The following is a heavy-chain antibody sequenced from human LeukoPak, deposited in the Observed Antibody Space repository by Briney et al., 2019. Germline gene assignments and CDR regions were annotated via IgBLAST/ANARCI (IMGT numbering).Heavy chain of an antibody. CDR2: IYYSGNT. CDR1: GDSISSSNSY. CDR3: ARERSGSEIFARSFDI. Sequence: SETLSLTCTVSGDSISSSNSYWGWIRQPPGKGLEWIGSIYYSGNTYYNASLKSRVTISVDKSKNHFSLKLSSVTAADTAVYYCARERSGSEIFARSFDIWGQGTMVTVSS. D-gene: IGHD3-3*01. V-gene: IGHV4-39*07. J-gene: IGHJ3*02.